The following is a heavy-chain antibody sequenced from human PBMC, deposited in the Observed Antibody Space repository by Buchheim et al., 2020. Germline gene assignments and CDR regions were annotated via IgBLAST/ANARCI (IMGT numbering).Heavy chain of an antibody. CDR1: GGSFSGYY. V-gene: IGHV4-34*01. CDR3: ARTRSYYDSSGYY. J-gene: IGHJ4*02. CDR2: INHSGST. D-gene: IGHD3-22*01. Sequence: QVQLQQWGAGLLKPSETLSLTCAVYGGSFSGYYWSWIRQPPGKGLEWIGEINHSGSTNYNPSLKSRVTIPVDTSNNQFSLKLSSVTAADTAVYYCARTRSYYDSSGYYWGQGTL.